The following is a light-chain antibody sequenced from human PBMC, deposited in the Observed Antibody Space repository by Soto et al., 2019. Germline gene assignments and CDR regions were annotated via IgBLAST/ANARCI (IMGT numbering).Light chain of an antibody. CDR3: QQSYSTPPWT. CDR1: QSISTF. Sequence: DIQVTQSPSSLSASIGDRVTITCRASQSISTFLNWYQQKPGRAPNLLIYVASNLQSGVPSRFSGSGSGTDFTLTISSLQPEDFATYFCQQSYSTPPWTFGQGTKVEIK. V-gene: IGKV1-39*01. CDR2: VAS. J-gene: IGKJ1*01.